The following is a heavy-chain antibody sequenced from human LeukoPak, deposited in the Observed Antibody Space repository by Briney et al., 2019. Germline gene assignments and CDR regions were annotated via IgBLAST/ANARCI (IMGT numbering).Heavy chain of an antibody. Sequence: PGGSLRLSCAASGFTFSSYAMSWVRQAPGKGREWVSSISGSGGSTYYADSVKGRFTISRANSENTLYVQMNSLRAEDTAVYYCAKDLVTGSLDYWGQGTLVTVSS. CDR3: AKDLVTGSLDY. J-gene: IGHJ4*02. V-gene: IGHV3-23*01. CDR1: GFTFSSYA. D-gene: IGHD3-10*01. CDR2: ISGSGGST.